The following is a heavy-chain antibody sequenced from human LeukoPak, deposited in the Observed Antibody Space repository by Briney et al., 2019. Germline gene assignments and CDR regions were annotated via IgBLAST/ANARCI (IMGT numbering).Heavy chain of an antibody. CDR3: AKSGYNRFDY. Sequence: TGGSLRLSCAASGFTFSRYGMHWVRQTPGKGLEWVAVISYDASNKYYADSVKGRFTISRDNSKNTLYLQMNSLRAEDTAVYYCAKSGYNRFDYWGQGTLVTVSS. V-gene: IGHV3-30*18. J-gene: IGHJ4*02. CDR2: ISYDASNK. CDR1: GFTFSRYG. D-gene: IGHD5-24*01.